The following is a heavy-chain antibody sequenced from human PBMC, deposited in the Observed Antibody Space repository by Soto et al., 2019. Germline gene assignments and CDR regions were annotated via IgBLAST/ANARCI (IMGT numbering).Heavy chain of an antibody. Sequence: GSGPTLVNPTQTLTLTCTFSGFSLSTSGMCVSWIRQPPGKALEWLARIDWDDDKYYSTSLKTRLTISKDTSKNQVVLTMTNMDPVDTATYYCARIRSTGSGGDAFDIWGQGTMVTVSS. CDR2: IDWDDDK. CDR3: ARIRSTGSGGDAFDI. D-gene: IGHD1-1*01. J-gene: IGHJ3*02. CDR1: GFSLSTSGMC. V-gene: IGHV2-70*11.